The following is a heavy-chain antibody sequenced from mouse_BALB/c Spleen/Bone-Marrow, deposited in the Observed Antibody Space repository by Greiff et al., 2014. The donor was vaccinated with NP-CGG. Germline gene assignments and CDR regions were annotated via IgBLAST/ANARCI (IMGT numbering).Heavy chain of an antibody. Sequence: QGVESGGGLVQPGGSLKLSCAASGFTFSSYGMSWVRQTPDKRLELVATINSNGGSTYYPDSVKGRFTISRDNAKNTLYLQMSSLKSEDTAMYYCARVWYFDYWGQGTSLTVSS. CDR3: ARVWYFDY. J-gene: IGHJ2*03. CDR1: GFTFSSYG. V-gene: IGHV5-6-3*01. CDR2: INSNGGST.